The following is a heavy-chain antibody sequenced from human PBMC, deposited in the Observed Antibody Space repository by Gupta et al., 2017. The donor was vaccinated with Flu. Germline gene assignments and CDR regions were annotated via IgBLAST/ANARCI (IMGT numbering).Heavy chain of an antibody. CDR2: ISRSGSTI. CDR3: ARDFYGGGATRRGFAFDP. V-gene: IGHV3-11*01. Sequence: GKGLGWVSYISRSGSTIYYADSVKGRFTISRDNAKNSLYLQMDSLRAEDTAVYYCARDFYGGGATRRGFAFDPWGQGTLVIVSS. J-gene: IGHJ5*02. D-gene: IGHD1-26*01.